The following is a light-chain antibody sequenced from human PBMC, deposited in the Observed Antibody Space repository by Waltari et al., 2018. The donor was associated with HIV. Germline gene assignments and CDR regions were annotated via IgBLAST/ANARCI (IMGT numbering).Light chain of an antibody. CDR3: QSYDSSLSGSRV. Sequence: QSVLTQPPSVSGAPGQRVTISCTGSSSNIGAGYDVHWYQQLPGKAPKLLISGNSHRPSGVPDRFAGSKSGTSASLAITGLQAEDEADYYCQSYDSSLSGSRVFGTGTKVTVL. CDR1: SSNIGAGYD. CDR2: GNS. V-gene: IGLV1-40*01. J-gene: IGLJ1*01.